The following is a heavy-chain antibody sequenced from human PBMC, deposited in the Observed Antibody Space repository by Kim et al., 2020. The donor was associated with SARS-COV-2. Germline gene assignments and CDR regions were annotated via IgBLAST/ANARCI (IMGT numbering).Heavy chain of an antibody. J-gene: IGHJ5*02. CDR1: GFTFSNYA. CDR2: TSGSGGST. D-gene: IGHD2-15*01. V-gene: IGHV3-23*01. CDR3: AKVGYCSGGSCYPTGWFDP. Sequence: GGSLRLSCEASGFTFSNYAMSWVRLAPGKGLDWVSTTSGSGGSTYYADSVKGRFTISRDNSKNTLYLHMNSLRAEDTAVYYCAKVGYCSGGSCYPTGWFDPWGEGTLVTVSS.